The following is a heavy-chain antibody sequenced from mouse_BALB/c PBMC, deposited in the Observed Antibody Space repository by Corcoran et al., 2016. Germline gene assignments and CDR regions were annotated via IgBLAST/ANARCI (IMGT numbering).Heavy chain of an antibody. CDR1: GYTFTDYY. CDR2: IYPGSGNT. D-gene: IGHD1-1*01. J-gene: IGHJ3*01. V-gene: IGHV1-77*01. Sequence: QVQLQQSGAELARPGASVKLSCKASGYTFTDYYINWVKQRTGQGLEWIGEIYPGSGNTYYNEKFKGKATLTADKSSSTDYMQLSSLTSEDSAVYFCARKTYGSSYAWFAYWGQGTLVTVSA. CDR3: ARKTYGSSYAWFAY.